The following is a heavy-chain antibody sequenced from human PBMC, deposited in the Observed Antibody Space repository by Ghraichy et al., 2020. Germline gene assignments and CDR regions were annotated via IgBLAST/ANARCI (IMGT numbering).Heavy chain of an antibody. CDR3: VREDPGYGSSFTLHYYYGMDV. J-gene: IGHJ6*02. CDR1: GFTFSSYW. D-gene: IGHD6-6*01. CDR2: IKPDGSEK. Sequence: GGSLRLSCAASGFTFSSYWMSWVRKAPGKGLEWVANIKPDGSEKYYVDSAKDRITISRDNAKKSLYLQMNSLRVEDTAVYYCVREDPGYGSSFTLHYYYGMDVWGQGTTVTVSS. V-gene: IGHV3-7*03.